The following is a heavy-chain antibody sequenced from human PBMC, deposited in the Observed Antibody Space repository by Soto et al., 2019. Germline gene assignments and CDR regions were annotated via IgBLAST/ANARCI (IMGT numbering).Heavy chain of an antibody. CDR1: GGTFSSYG. CDR2: IIPMFTTT. Sequence: SVKVSCKASGGTFSSYGISWVRQAPGQGLEWMGGIIPMFTTTNYAQKFQGRVTISADESTSAVYMELSSLRSEDTVVYYCARDRYCFGTACYTGGRFYNYAMDVWGQGTTVT. J-gene: IGHJ6*02. D-gene: IGHD2-2*02. V-gene: IGHV1-69*13. CDR3: ARDRYCFGTACYTGGRFYNYAMDV.